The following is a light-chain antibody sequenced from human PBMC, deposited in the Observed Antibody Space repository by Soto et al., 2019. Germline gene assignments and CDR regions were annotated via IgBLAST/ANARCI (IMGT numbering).Light chain of an antibody. CDR2: KAS. CDR3: MQGTHWPPT. CDR1: RSLVYSDGNAY. Sequence: DVVMTQSPLSLPVTLGQPASISCRSSRSLVYSDGNAYLNWFHQRPGQSPRRLIYKASNRDSGVPDRFSGSGSGTDFTLHINRVEAEDVGVYYCMQGTHWPPTFARGTRVEIE. J-gene: IGKJ1*01. V-gene: IGKV2-30*01.